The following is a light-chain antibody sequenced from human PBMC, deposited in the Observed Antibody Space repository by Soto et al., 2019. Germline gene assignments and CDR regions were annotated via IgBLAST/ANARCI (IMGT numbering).Light chain of an antibody. CDR3: SSYTSSSTMV. Sequence: QSALTQPASVSGSPGQSITISCTGTSSDVGGYNYVCWYQQHPGKAPKLIIYEVTNRPSGVSNRFSGSKSGNTASLTISGLQAEDEADYYCSSYTSSSTMVFGGGTKVTVL. J-gene: IGLJ2*01. CDR2: EVT. V-gene: IGLV2-14*01. CDR1: SSDVGGYNY.